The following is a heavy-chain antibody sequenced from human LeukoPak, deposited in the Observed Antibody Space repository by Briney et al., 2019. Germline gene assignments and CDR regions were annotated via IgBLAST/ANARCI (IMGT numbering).Heavy chain of an antibody. Sequence: MASETLSLTCTASGGSISSSSYYWGWIRQPPGKGLEWIGSIYYSGSTYYNPSLKSRVTISVDTSKNQFSLKLSSVTAADTAVYYCARAYSSGWFDYWGQGTLVTVSS. CDR1: GGSISSSSYY. CDR3: ARAYSSGWFDY. V-gene: IGHV4-39*01. J-gene: IGHJ4*02. D-gene: IGHD6-19*01. CDR2: IYYSGST.